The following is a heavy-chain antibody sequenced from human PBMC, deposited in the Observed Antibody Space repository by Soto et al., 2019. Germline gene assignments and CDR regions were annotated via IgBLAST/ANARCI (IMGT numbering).Heavy chain of an antibody. D-gene: IGHD6-13*01. CDR2: ISSSSSTI. CDR3: ARHPERIAEIGWFDP. V-gene: IGHV3-48*01. CDR1: GFTFSSYS. Sequence: EVQLVESGGGLVQPGGSLRLSCAASGFTFSSYSMNWVRQAPGKGLEWVSYISSSSSTIYYADSVKGRFTISRDNAKNSLYLQKNSVRAEDTAVYYCARHPERIAEIGWFDPWGQGTLVTVSS. J-gene: IGHJ5*02.